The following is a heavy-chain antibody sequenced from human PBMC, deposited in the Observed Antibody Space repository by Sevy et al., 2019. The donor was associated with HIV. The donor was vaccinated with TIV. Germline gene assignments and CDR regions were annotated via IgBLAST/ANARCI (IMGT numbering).Heavy chain of an antibody. D-gene: IGHD6-6*01. J-gene: IGHJ4*02. V-gene: IGHV3-23*01. CDR3: AKDPLNIAARFDY. CDR2: ISGSGGFT. CDR1: GFIFSGSA. Sequence: GSLRLSCAASGFIFSGSAMSWVRQAPGKGLEWVASISGSGGFTYYADSVKGRFTISRDNCKNTVDLEMKSLRAEDTAVYYCAKDPLNIAARFDYWGQGTLVTVSS.